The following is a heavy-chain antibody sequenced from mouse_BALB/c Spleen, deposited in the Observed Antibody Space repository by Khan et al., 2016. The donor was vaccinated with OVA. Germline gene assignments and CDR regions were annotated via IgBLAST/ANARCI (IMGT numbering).Heavy chain of an antibody. CDR3: ARASYNYGSSPWFFDY. Sequence: EVELVESGGGLVKPGGSLKLSCAASGFTFSSYAMFWVRQSPEKRLEWVAEISSGGSYTYYPDTLTGRFTISRDNAKNTLYLEMSSLRSEDTAMYYCARASYNYGSSPWFFDYWGQGTTLTVSS. CDR1: GFTFSSYA. CDR2: ISSGGSYT. V-gene: IGHV5-9-4*01. J-gene: IGHJ2*01. D-gene: IGHD1-1*01.